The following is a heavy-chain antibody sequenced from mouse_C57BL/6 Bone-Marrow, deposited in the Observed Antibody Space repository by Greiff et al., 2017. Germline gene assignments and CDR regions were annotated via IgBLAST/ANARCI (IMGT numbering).Heavy chain of an antibody. Sequence: VQLQQPGAELVRPGTSVKLSCKASGYTFTSYWMHWVKQRPGQGLEWIGVIDPSDSYTNYNQKFKGKATLTVDTSSSTAYMQLSSLTSEDSAVYYCARWEFIYPFAYWGQGTLVTVSA. J-gene: IGHJ3*01. CDR3: ARWEFIYPFAY. CDR1: GYTFTSYW. CDR2: IDPSDSYT. V-gene: IGHV1-59*01. D-gene: IGHD1-1*01.